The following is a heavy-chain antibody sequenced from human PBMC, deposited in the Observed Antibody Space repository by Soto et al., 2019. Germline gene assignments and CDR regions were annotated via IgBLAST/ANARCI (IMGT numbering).Heavy chain of an antibody. D-gene: IGHD2-2*01. J-gene: IGHJ4*02. CDR2: FDPEDGET. V-gene: IGHV1-24*01. Sequence: ASVKVSCKVSGYTLTELSMHWVRQAPGKGLEWMGGFDPEDGETIYAQKFQGRVTMTEDTSTDTAYMELSSLRSEDTAVYYCATGSDSYQLLSFDYWGQGTLVTVSS. CDR3: ATGSDSYQLLSFDY. CDR1: GYTLTELS.